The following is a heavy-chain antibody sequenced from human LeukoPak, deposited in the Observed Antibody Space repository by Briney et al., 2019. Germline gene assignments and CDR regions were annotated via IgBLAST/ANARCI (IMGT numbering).Heavy chain of an antibody. CDR2: VYSSGVT. CDR3: ARDEGGSTRPPPAYNWFDP. D-gene: IGHD1-1*01. Sequence: PSETLSLTCTVSGGSISSYYWSWIRQPAGKGLEWIGRVYSSGVTDYNPSLKSRVTMSVDTSKNHFSLKLSSVTAADTAIYYCARDEGGSTRPPPAYNWFDPWGQGTLVTVSS. J-gene: IGHJ5*02. V-gene: IGHV4-4*07. CDR1: GGSISSYY.